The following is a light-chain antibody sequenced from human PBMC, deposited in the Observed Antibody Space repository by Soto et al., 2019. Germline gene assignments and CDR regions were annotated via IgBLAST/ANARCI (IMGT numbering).Light chain of an antibody. V-gene: IGKV1-5*03. CDR1: QSIGNW. CDR3: QQYNSYV. Sequence: DVQMTQTPSSLSASVGDRVILTCRASQSIGNWLAWYQQKPGKAPKLRIYKASSLESGVPTRFSGSGSGTDFTLTISSLQPEDFATYYCQQYNSYVFGPGTKVDIK. CDR2: KAS. J-gene: IGKJ3*01.